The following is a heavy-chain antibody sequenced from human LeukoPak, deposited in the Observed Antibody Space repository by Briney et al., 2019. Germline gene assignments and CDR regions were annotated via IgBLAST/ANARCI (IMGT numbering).Heavy chain of an antibody. CDR1: GFTFSTYG. Sequence: PGGSLRLSCAASGFTFSTYGMHWVRQAPGKGLEWVAFIRYDGSNKYYADSVKGRFTISRDNSKNTLYLQMNSLRAEDTAVYYCARDGGGSYLPFFNYWGQGTLVTVSS. CDR3: ARDGGGSYLPFFNY. D-gene: IGHD1-26*01. V-gene: IGHV3-30*02. CDR2: IRYDGSNK. J-gene: IGHJ4*02.